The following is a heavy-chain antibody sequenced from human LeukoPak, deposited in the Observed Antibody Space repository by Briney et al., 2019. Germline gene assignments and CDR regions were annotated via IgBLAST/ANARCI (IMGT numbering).Heavy chain of an antibody. CDR1: GYTFTGYY. V-gene: IGHV1-2*02. J-gene: IGHJ4*02. D-gene: IGHD1-7*01. Sequence: ASVKVSCKASGYTFTGYYMHWVRQAPGRGLEWMGWTNPNSGGTNYAQKFQGRVTMTRDTSISTAYMELSRLRCDDTAVYYCARGRITGTTVYYWGQGTLVTVSS. CDR3: ARGRITGTTVYY. CDR2: TNPNSGGT.